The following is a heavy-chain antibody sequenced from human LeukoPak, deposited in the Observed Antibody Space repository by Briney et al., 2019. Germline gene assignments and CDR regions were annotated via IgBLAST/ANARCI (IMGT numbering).Heavy chain of an antibody. V-gene: IGHV5-51*01. D-gene: IGHD6-6*01. J-gene: IGHJ3*02. CDR1: GYSFTSYW. CDR2: IYPGDSDT. CDR3: ARRRIAARPDIGAFDI. Sequence: GESLKISCKGSGYSFTSYWIGWVRQMAGKGLEWMGIIYPGDSDTRYSPSFQGQVTISADKSISTAYLQWSSLKASDTAMYYCARRRIAARPDIGAFDIWGQGTMVTVSS.